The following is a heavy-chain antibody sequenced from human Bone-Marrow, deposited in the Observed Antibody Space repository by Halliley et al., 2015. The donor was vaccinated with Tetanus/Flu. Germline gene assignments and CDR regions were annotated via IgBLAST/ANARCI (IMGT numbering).Heavy chain of an antibody. V-gene: IGHV4-4*06. J-gene: IGHJ4*02. Sequence: IAEIYQNGIPKSNPSLKSRVTLSIDTSNNQFSLNLKSVSAADTAVYFCASLREGYNRQRYFDSWGQGTLVSVSS. CDR2: IYQNGIP. CDR3: ASLREGYNRQRYFDS. D-gene: IGHD5-12*01.